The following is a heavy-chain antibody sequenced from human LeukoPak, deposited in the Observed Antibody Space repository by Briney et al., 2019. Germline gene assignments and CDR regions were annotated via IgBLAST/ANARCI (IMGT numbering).Heavy chain of an antibody. Sequence: PSETPSLTCAVYGGSFSGYYWSWIRQPPGKGLEWIGEINHSGSTNYNPSLKSRVTISVDTSKNQFSLKLSSVTAADTAVYYCARLGGYCSSTSCPLDYWGQGTLVTVSS. CDR3: ARLGGYCSSTSCPLDY. CDR1: GGSFSGYY. V-gene: IGHV4-34*01. D-gene: IGHD2-2*01. CDR2: INHSGST. J-gene: IGHJ4*02.